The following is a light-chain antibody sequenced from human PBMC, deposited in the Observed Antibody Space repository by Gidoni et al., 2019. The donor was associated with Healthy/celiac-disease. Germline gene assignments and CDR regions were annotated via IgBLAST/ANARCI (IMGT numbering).Light chain of an antibody. Sequence: DIQMDQSPCSLSAAVGDRVNITCQASQDISNYLNWYQQKPGKAPKLLIYDASNLETGVPSRFSGSGSGTDFTFTISSLQPEDIATYYCQQYDNLPLTFGGGTKVEIK. CDR1: QDISNY. V-gene: IGKV1-33*01. CDR3: QQYDNLPLT. CDR2: DAS. J-gene: IGKJ4*01.